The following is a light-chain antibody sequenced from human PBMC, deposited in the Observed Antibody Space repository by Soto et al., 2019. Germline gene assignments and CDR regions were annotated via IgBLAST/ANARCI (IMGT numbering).Light chain of an antibody. J-gene: IGKJ5*01. CDR2: TAS. V-gene: IGKV1-39*01. CDR3: QQSDSTPIT. Sequence: DIQMTQSPSSLSASVGDRFTITCRASQSISNYLNWYQQKPGKAPKLLIYTASSLQSGVPSRFSGSGSGTDFTLTISSLQPEDFATYYCQQSDSTPITFGQGTLLEIK. CDR1: QSISNY.